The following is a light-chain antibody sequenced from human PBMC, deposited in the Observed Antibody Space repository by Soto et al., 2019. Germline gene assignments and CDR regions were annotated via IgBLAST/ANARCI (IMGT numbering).Light chain of an antibody. CDR2: AAS. J-gene: IGKJ2*03. V-gene: IGKV1-39*01. CDR1: QSISSY. Sequence: DIQMTQSPSSLSASVGDRVTITCRASQSISSYLNWYQQKPGKDPKLLSYAASSLQSGVPSRFSGSGSGTDFTLTSSSLPPEDFATYSCQQSYSTPGFGQGTKLEIK. CDR3: QQSYSTPG.